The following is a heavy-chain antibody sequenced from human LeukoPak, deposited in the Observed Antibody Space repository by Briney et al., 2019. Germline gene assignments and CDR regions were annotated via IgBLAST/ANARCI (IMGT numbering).Heavy chain of an antibody. CDR3: ARGDRRGGNSYFDY. J-gene: IGHJ4*02. CDR2: INSDGSST. D-gene: IGHD4-23*01. Sequence: PGGSLRLSCAASGFTFSRYWMHWVRQAPGKGLVWVSRINSDGSSTSYADSVKGRFTISRDNAKNTLYLQMNSLRAEDTAVYYCARGDRRGGNSYFDYWGQGTLVTVSS. V-gene: IGHV3-74*01. CDR1: GFTFSRYW.